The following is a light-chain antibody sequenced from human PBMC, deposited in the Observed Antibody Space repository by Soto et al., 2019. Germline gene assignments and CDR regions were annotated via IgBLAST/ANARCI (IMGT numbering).Light chain of an antibody. CDR1: QSVSSSY. J-gene: IGKJ5*01. CDR3: QQRNIWPPVT. CDR2: GAS. V-gene: IGKV3D-20*02. Sequence: EIVLTQSPGTPSLSPGERPSLSCSASQSVSSSYLAWYQQKPGQAPRLLIYGASSRATGIPDRFSGSGSGTDFTLTISRLEPEDSAVYYCQQRNIWPPVTFGQGTRLENK.